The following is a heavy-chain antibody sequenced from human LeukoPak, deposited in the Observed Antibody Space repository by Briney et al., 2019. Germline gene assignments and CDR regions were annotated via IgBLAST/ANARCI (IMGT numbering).Heavy chain of an antibody. Sequence: ASVKVSCKASGYTFTSYGISWVRQAPGQGLEWMGWINAYNGNTNYAQKLQGRVTMTTDTSTSTAYMELRSLRSDDTAVYYCACLQWLVHDRYYDYWGQGTLVTVSS. D-gene: IGHD6-19*01. V-gene: IGHV1-18*01. CDR3: ACLQWLVHDRYYDY. J-gene: IGHJ4*02. CDR2: INAYNGNT. CDR1: GYTFTSYG.